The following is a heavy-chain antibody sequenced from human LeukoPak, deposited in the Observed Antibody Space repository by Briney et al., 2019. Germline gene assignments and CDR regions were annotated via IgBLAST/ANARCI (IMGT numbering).Heavy chain of an antibody. CDR2: THYSGTT. V-gene: IGHV4-59*01. CDR1: GGSISNYY. J-gene: IGHJ3*02. CDR3: AKWSSDYYAFDI. Sequence: SETLSLTCTISGGSISNYYWNWIRQPPGKGLEWIGFTHYSGTTNYNPSLKSRVTISVDTSKNQFSLKLSSVTAADKAVYYCAKWSSDYYAFDIWGQGTMVTVSS. D-gene: IGHD3-22*01.